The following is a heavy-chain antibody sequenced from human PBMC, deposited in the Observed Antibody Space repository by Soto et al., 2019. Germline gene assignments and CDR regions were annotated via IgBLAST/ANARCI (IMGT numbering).Heavy chain of an antibody. CDR1: GGSFRSFA. Sequence: GASVKVSCKASGGSFRSFALNWVRQAPGQGLEWMGGIIPVSPSAHYAQKFQGRVAITADDSTSTAYMELSSLRSEDTAIYYCARDVFGSGWFISWGQGTLVTVSS. CDR2: IIPVSPSA. CDR3: ARDVFGSGWFIS. V-gene: IGHV1-69*13. J-gene: IGHJ4*02. D-gene: IGHD6-19*01.